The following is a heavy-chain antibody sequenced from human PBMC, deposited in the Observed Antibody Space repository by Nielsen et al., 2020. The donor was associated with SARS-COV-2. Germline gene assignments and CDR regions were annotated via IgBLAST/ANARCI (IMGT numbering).Heavy chain of an antibody. CDR3: AKDSHCSGGSCYSGHYYYYYGMDV. Sequence: WIRQPPGKGLEWVSYISSSSSTIYYADSVKGRFTISRDNAKNSLYLQMNSLRDEDTAVYYCAKDSHCSGGSCYSGHYYYYYGMDVWGQGTTVTVSS. J-gene: IGHJ6*02. D-gene: IGHD2-15*01. CDR2: ISSSSSTI. V-gene: IGHV3-48*02.